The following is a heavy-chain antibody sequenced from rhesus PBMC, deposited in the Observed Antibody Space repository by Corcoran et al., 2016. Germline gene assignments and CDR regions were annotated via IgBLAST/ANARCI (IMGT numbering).Heavy chain of an antibody. D-gene: IGHD2-21*01. Sequence: QLQLQASGPGLVKSSETLSLTCAVSAGSLSRNHLIWFLQPPGTGLGWIGRIFGGSWTTDYNPSLKSRVTFSTDTSKNQFSLKLSSVTAADTAVYYCARGCAGSGCPLVSIDYWGQGVLVTVSS. J-gene: IGHJ4*01. CDR2: IFGGSWTT. CDR3: ARGCAGSGCPLVSIDY. V-gene: IGHV4-173*01. CDR1: AGSLSRNH.